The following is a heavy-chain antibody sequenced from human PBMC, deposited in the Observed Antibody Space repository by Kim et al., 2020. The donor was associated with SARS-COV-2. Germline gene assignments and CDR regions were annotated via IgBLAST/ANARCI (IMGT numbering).Heavy chain of an antibody. Sequence: ASVKVSCKASGYTFTSYAMHWVRQAPGQRLEWMGWINAGNGNTKYSQKFQGRVTITRDTSASTAYMELSSLRSEDTAVYYCARDPPSFYYYGSGSYYTWEYYGMDVWGQGTTVTVSS. CDR3: ARDPPSFYYYGSGSYYTWEYYGMDV. CDR1: GYTFTSYA. V-gene: IGHV1-3*01. CDR2: INAGNGNT. D-gene: IGHD3-10*01. J-gene: IGHJ6*02.